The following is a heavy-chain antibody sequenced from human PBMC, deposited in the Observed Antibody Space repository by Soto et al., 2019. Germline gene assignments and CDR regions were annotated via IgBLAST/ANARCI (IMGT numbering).Heavy chain of an antibody. CDR2: INSDGSST. Sequence: WGSLRLSCAASGFTFSSYWMHWVRRAPGKGLVWVSRINSDGSSTSYADSVKGRFTISRDNAKNTLYLQMNSLRAEDTAVYYCARPLISPPGYMDVWGKGTTVTVSS. CDR1: GFTFSSYW. V-gene: IGHV3-74*01. J-gene: IGHJ6*03. CDR3: ARPLISPPGYMDV.